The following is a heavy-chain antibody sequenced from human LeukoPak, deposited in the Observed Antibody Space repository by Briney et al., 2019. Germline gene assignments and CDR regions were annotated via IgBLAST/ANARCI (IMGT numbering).Heavy chain of an antibody. CDR2: INAGNGNT. J-gene: IGHJ5*02. CDR1: GYTFTSYA. D-gene: IGHD4-17*01. V-gene: IGHV1-3*01. CDR3: ARAQSDDYGDYGWFDP. Sequence: EASVKVSCKASGYTFTSYAMHWVRQAPGQRLEWMGWINAGNGNTKYSQEFQGRVTMTTDTSTSTAYMELRSLRSDDTAVYYCARAQSDDYGDYGWFDPWGQGTLVTVSS.